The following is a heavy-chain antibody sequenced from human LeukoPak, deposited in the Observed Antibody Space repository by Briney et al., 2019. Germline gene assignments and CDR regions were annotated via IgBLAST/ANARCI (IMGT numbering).Heavy chain of an antibody. V-gene: IGHV1-8*01. CDR2: VNPNSGHT. D-gene: IGHD2-15*01. Sequence: ASVKVSCKASGYTFTSYDINWVRQATGQGLEWMGWVNPNSGHTGYAQKFQGRVTMTRNTSITTAYMELSSLTSEDTAVYYCARGAPGSYCSGGSCPYFDYWGQGTLISVSS. CDR1: GYTFTSYD. J-gene: IGHJ4*02. CDR3: ARGAPGSYCSGGSCPYFDY.